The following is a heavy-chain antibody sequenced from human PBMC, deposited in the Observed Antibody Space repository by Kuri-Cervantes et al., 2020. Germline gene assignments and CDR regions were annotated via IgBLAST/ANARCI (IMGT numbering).Heavy chain of an antibody. CDR3: AKGTPFYGMDV. CDR1: GFTFRSYA. J-gene: IGHJ6*02. V-gene: IGHV3-30-3*01. CDR2: ISYDGSNK. D-gene: IGHD2-15*01. Sequence: GESLKISCAASGFTFRSYAMHWVRQAPGKGLEWVAAISYDGSNKYYADSVKGRFTISRDNSKNTLYLQMNSLRAEDTAVYYCAKGTPFYGMDVWGQGTTVTVSS.